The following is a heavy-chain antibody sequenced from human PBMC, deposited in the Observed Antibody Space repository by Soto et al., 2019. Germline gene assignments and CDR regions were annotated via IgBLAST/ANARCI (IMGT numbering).Heavy chain of an antibody. V-gene: IGHV3-30*18. CDR2: ISYDGSNK. CDR1: GFNFSSYG. CDR3: AKDSLTGYCSGGSCLRGIFDY. J-gene: IGHJ4*02. Sequence: PGGSLRLSCAASGFNFSSYGMHWVRQAPGKGLEWVAVISYDGSNKYYADSVKGRFTISRDNSKNTLYLQMNSLRAEDTAVYYCAKDSLTGYCSGGSCLRGIFDYWGQGTLVTVSS. D-gene: IGHD2-15*01.